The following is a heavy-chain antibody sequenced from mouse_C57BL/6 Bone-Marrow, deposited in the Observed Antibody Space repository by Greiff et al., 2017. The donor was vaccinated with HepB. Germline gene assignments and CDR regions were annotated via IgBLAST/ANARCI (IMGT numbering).Heavy chain of an antibody. V-gene: IGHV1-81*01. J-gene: IGHJ2*01. CDR2: IYPRSGNT. CDR1: GYTFTSYG. D-gene: IGHD1-1*01. CDR3: ARWHCGSSYPYYLDY. Sequence: QVQLQQSGAELARPGASVKLSCKASGYTFTSYGISWVKQRTGQGLEWIGEIYPRSGNTYYTEKFKGKATLTADKSSSTAYMELRSLTSEDSAVYFCARWHCGSSYPYYLDYWGQGTTLTVSS.